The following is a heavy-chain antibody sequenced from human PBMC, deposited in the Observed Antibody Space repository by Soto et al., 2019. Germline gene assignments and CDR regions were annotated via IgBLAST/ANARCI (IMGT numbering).Heavy chain of an antibody. CDR3: ANSPPGTFDFWSGSLVPFDI. D-gene: IGHD3-3*01. CDR2: ISYDGSNK. Sequence: PGGSLRLSCAASGFTFSSYGMHWVRQAPGKGLEWVAVISYDGSNKYYADSVKGRFTISRDNSKNTLYLQLNSLRAEDTAVYYCANSPPGTFDFWSGSLVPFDIWGQGTMVTVSS. J-gene: IGHJ3*02. V-gene: IGHV3-30*18. CDR1: GFTFSSYG.